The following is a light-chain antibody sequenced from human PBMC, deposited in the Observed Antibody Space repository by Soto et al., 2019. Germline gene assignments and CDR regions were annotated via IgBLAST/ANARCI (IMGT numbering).Light chain of an antibody. CDR2: GAS. CDR3: QQYGSSTGLT. CDR1: QTVTTFY. J-gene: IGKJ4*01. Sequence: DIVLTQSPGTLSLSPGQRATLSCRASQTVTTFYLAWYQQKPGQAPRLLIYGASSRATGIPDRFSGSGSGTDFTLTISRLEREDCAVYYCQQYGSSTGLTFGGGTKVEI. V-gene: IGKV3-20*01.